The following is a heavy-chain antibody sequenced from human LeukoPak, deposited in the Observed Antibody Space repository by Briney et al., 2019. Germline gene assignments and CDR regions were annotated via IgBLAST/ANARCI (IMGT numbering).Heavy chain of an antibody. CDR1: GFTFSSYE. Sequence: GGSLRLSCAASGFTFSSYEMNWVRQAPGKGLKSVSYISSGSGTIYNADSVKGRFTISRDNAKKSLYLQMDSLRAEDTAVYYCASSSGYWGQGTLVTVSS. CDR3: ASSSGY. D-gene: IGHD6-25*01. J-gene: IGHJ4*02. V-gene: IGHV3-48*03. CDR2: ISSGSGTI.